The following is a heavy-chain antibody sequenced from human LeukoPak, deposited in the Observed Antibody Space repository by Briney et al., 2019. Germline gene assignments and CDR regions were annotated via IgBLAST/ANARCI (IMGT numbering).Heavy chain of an antibody. Sequence: PSETLSLTCTVSGGSISSYYWSWIRQPPGKGLEWIGYIYYSGSTNYSPSLKSRVTISVDTSKNQFSLKLSSVTAADTAVYYCARGLGRYYYYGMDVWGQGTTVTVSS. D-gene: IGHD5-12*01. J-gene: IGHJ6*02. V-gene: IGHV4-59*01. CDR1: GGSISSYY. CDR2: IYYSGST. CDR3: ARGLGRYYYYGMDV.